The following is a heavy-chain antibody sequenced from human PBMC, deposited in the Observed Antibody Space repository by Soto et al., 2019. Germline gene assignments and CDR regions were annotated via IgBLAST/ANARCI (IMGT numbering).Heavy chain of an antibody. Sequence: SETLSLTCTVSGGSISSGDYYWSWIRQPPGKGLEWIGYIYYSGSTYYNPSLKSRVTISVDTSKNQFSLKLSSVTAADTAVYYCARDEERQTAGTGYYYYGMDVWGQGTTVTVSS. CDR3: ARDEERQTAGTGYYYYGMDV. CDR2: IYYSGST. CDR1: GGSISSGDYY. D-gene: IGHD6-13*01. V-gene: IGHV4-30-4*01. J-gene: IGHJ6*02.